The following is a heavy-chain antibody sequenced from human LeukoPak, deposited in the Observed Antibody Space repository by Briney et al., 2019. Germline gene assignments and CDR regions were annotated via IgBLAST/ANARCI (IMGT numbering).Heavy chain of an antibody. CDR3: GRRPDCSGGSCFVDY. Sequence: GGSLRLSCAASGFTLSDHYMDWVRQAPGKGLEWVGRTTYKAYSYTTQYAASVKGRFTISRDDSKNSLYLQMNSLKTEDTAVYYCGRRPDCSGGSCFVDYWGQGTLVTVSS. J-gene: IGHJ4*02. V-gene: IGHV3-72*01. CDR1: GFTLSDHY. CDR2: TTYKAYSYTT. D-gene: IGHD2-15*01.